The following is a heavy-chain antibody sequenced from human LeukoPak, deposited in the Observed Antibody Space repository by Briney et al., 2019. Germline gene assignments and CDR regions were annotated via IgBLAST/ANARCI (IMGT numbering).Heavy chain of an antibody. D-gene: IGHD6-19*01. CDR1: KFTFSNYG. CDR2: VSSDGGTK. J-gene: IGHJ4*02. Sequence: PGGSLRLSCTASKFTFSNYGMQWVRQAPGKGLEWVAVVSSDGGTKYYADSVKGRFTISRDNSKNTLSLQMNSLRAEDTAVYYCAKSNGWYYFDYWGQGTLVTVSS. CDR3: AKSNGWYYFDY. V-gene: IGHV3-30*18.